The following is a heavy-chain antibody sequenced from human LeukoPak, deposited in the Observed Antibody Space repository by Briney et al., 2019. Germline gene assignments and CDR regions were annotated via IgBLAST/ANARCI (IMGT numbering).Heavy chain of an antibody. CDR2: IYYSGST. CDR1: GGSINSHF. CDR3: ARDEVVVTATTYYYYGMDV. D-gene: IGHD2-21*02. Sequence: PSETLSLTCTVSGGSINSHFWSWIRQPPGKGLEWIGYIYYSGSTNYNPSLKSRVTISVDTSKNQFSLKLSSVTAADTAAYYCARDEVVVTATTYYYYGMDVWGQGTTVTVSS. J-gene: IGHJ6*02. V-gene: IGHV4-59*11.